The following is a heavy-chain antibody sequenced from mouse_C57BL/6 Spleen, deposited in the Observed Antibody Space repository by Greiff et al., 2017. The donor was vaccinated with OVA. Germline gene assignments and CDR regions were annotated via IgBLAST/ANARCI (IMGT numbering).Heavy chain of an antibody. CDR1: GYTFTSYW. CDR3: ARGENYGSSLSYAMDY. V-gene: IGHV1-72*01. Sequence: QVQLQQSGAELVKPGASVKLSCKASGYTFTSYWMHWVKQRPGRGLEWIGRIDPNSGGTKYNEKFKSKATLTVDKPSSTAYMQLSSLTSEDSAVYYCARGENYGSSLSYAMDYWGQGTSVTVSS. CDR2: IDPNSGGT. D-gene: IGHD1-1*01. J-gene: IGHJ4*01.